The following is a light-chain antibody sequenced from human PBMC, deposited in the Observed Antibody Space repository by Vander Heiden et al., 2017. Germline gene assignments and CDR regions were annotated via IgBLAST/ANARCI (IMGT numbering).Light chain of an antibody. CDR1: QSVNSY. CDR2: DAS. Sequence: ETELTQSPGTLSLSPGERATLSCSASQSVNSYLAWYQQKPGQAPRLLIYDASNRATGIPARFSGSGSGTDFTLTISSLEPEDSAVYYCQQRSNWQITFGQGTRLEIK. J-gene: IGKJ5*01. CDR3: QQRSNWQIT. V-gene: IGKV3-11*01.